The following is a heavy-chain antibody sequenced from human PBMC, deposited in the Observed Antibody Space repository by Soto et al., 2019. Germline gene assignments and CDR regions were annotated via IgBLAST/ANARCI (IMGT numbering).Heavy chain of an antibody. V-gene: IGHV3-33*01. CDR3: ARTAFYYDSTGSLFDY. J-gene: IGHJ4*02. CDR2: IWYDGSNK. Sequence: GGSLRLSCAASGFTFSNYGMHWVRQAPGKGLEWVAVIWYDGSNKYYADSVKGRFTISRDNSKNTLYLQMNSLRAEDTAVYYCARTAFYYDSTGSLFDYWGQGTLVIVSA. CDR1: GFTFSNYG. D-gene: IGHD3-22*01.